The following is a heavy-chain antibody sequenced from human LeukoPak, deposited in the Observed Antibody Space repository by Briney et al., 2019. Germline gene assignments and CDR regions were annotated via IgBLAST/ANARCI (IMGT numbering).Heavy chain of an antibody. CDR1: GFTFSSYV. Sequence: GGSLRLSCAASGFTFSSYVLNWVRQAPEKGLEWVSAISGSGGSTYYADSVKGRFTISRDNSKNTLYLQMNSLRAEDTAVYYCAKNPTVVLSDAFDIWGQGTMVTVSS. V-gene: IGHV3-23*01. CDR2: ISGSGGST. J-gene: IGHJ3*02. CDR3: AKNPTVVLSDAFDI. D-gene: IGHD4/OR15-4a*01.